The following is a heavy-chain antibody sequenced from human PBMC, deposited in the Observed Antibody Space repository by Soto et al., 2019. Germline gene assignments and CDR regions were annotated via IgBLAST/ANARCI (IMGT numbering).Heavy chain of an antibody. CDR1: GASIRSGRYY. CDR2: IYYTGTT. Sequence: QVQLQESGPRLVKPSQTLALTCSVSGASIRSGRYYWSWIRQSPGRGLEWIGYIYYTGTTHYNPAVKSRVTILLDNSKDQFSLTLTSVTAADTAIYYCATVFHDYGTNGVDSWGQGTQVTVSS. CDR3: ATVFHDYGTNGVDS. D-gene: IGHD3-16*01. J-gene: IGHJ5*01. V-gene: IGHV4-30-4*01.